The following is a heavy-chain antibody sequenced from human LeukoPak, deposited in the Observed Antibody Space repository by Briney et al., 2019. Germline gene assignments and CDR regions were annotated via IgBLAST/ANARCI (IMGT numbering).Heavy chain of an antibody. CDR2: ISSSSSYI. D-gene: IGHD2-2*01. V-gene: IGHV3-21*04. CDR1: GFTFSSYS. CDR3: AKGSHLLLDGMDV. J-gene: IGHJ6*02. Sequence: GGSLRLSCAASGFTFSSYSTNWVRHAPGKGLEWVSSISSSSSYIYYADSGKGRFTISRDNAKNSLYLQMNSLRAEDTAVYYCAKGSHLLLDGMDVWGQGTTVTVSS.